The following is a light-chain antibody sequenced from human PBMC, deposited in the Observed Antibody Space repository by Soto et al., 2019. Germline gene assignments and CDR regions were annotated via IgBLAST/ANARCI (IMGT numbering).Light chain of an antibody. J-gene: IGKJ4*01. V-gene: IGKV1-39*01. CDR2: DAS. Sequence: DIQMTQSPSSLSASVGDRVTITCRARQTINTYLNWYQQTPGTAPKLLIYDASSLQSGVPSRFRGSGSGTDFTLTITSLQPEDFATYYCQQSYTTPLTFGGWTKVEVK. CDR3: QQSYTTPLT. CDR1: QTINTY.